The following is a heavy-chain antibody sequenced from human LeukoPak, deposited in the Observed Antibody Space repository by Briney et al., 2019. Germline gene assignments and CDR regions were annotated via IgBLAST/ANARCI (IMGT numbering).Heavy chain of an antibody. V-gene: IGHV3-7*01. CDR1: GFTFSDYW. J-gene: IGHJ3*02. Sequence: PGGSLRLSCAASGFTFSDYWMTWVRQAPGKGLEWVANIKQDGSEKYYVDSVKGRFTISRDNAKNSLYLQMNSLRAEDTAVYYCARVIVVVPAAPGHDAFDIWGQGTMVTVSS. CDR3: ARVIVVVPAAPGHDAFDI. CDR2: IKQDGSEK. D-gene: IGHD2-2*01.